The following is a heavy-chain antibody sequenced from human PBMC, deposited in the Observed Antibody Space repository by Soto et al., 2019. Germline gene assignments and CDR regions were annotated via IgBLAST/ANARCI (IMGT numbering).Heavy chain of an antibody. D-gene: IGHD3-10*01. J-gene: IGHJ4*02. V-gene: IGHV3-11*05. CDR3: ARDHQVRGPYDE. CDR1: GFTFSDYY. CDR2: ISSSGSYT. Sequence: QVQLVESGGGLVKPGGSLRLSCAASGFTFSDYYMSWIRQAPGKGLEWLSYISSSGSYTNYADSVKGRFTISRDNSKNSLYLQMNSLRAEDTAVYYCARDHQVRGPYDEWGQGTLVTVSS.